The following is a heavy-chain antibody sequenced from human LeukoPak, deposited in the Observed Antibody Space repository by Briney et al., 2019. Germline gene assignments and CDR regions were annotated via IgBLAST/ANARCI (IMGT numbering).Heavy chain of an antibody. CDR1: GFTFRDYG. Sequence: PGGSLRLSCAASGFTFRDYGMSWVRQAPGKGLEWVSAISDGGGSTYYADSVKGRFTISRDNSKNTLYLQMNSLRGDDTAVYYCAKGISGTTRGLNDYWGQGTLVTVSS. CDR3: AKGISGTTRGLNDY. CDR2: ISDGGGST. J-gene: IGHJ4*02. V-gene: IGHV3-23*01. D-gene: IGHD1-7*01.